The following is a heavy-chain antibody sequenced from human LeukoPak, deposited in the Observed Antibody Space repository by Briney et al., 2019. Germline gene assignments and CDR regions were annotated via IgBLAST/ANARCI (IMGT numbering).Heavy chain of an antibody. D-gene: IGHD3-22*01. Sequence: PSETLSLTCAVYGGSFSGHSWSWIRQPPGKGLEWIGEIDHSGSINNNPSLKSRVTISEDTSKNQFSLKLSSVTAADTAVYYCASSGYYYNWFDPWGQGTLVTVSS. CDR1: GGSFSGHS. CDR3: ASSGYYYNWFDP. CDR2: IDHSGSI. J-gene: IGHJ5*02. V-gene: IGHV4-34*01.